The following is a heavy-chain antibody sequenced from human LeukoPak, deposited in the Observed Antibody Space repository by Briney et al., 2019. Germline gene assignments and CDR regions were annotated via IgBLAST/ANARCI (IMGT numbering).Heavy chain of an antibody. Sequence: VASVKVSCKISGYTFTAYYMHWVGQAPGQELEWLGWINPNSTGTNYAQKLHGSVTMTKDTSISTAYTQLSRLRSDDTGVYYCARIPGYSYAPFDYWGQGTLVTVSS. CDR2: INPNSTGT. CDR3: ARIPGYSYAPFDY. CDR1: GYTFTAYY. D-gene: IGHD5-18*01. V-gene: IGHV1-2*02. J-gene: IGHJ4*02.